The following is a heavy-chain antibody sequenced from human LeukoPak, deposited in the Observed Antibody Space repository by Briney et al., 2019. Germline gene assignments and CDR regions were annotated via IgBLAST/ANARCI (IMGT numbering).Heavy chain of an antibody. Sequence: GASVTVSCTSSGYTFTSYDINWVRQATGQGLEWMGWMNPNSGNTGYAQKFQGRVTMTRSTSINTAYMELNSLTSEDTAAYYCARSSVGARRRIDYWGQGTVVTVSS. V-gene: IGHV1-8*01. CDR3: ARSSVGARRRIDY. CDR1: GYTFTSYD. D-gene: IGHD1-26*01. CDR2: MNPNSGNT. J-gene: IGHJ4*02.